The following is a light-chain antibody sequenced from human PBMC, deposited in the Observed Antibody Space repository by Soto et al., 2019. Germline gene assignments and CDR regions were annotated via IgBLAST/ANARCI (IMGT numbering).Light chain of an antibody. J-gene: IGKJ1*01. CDR1: QFLSSY. V-gene: IGKV3-15*01. CDR2: GAS. CDR3: QQYNNWPRT. Sequence: EVVLTQSPVTLSLSPGERASLSCRASQFLSSYLAWYQQKPGQAPRLLIYGASTRATGIPARFSGSGSGTEFTLTISSLQPEDFAVHYCQQYNNWPRTFGQGTKVDIK.